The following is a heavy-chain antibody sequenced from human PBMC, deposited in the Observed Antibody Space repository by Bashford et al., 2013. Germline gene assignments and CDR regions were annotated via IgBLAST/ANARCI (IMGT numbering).Heavy chain of an antibody. J-gene: IGHJ4*02. D-gene: IGHD3-22*01. CDR1: GGSISSSNW. Sequence: SETLSLTCAVSGGSISSSNWWSWVRHAPRGRGLEWIGEIYHSGSTNYNPSLKSRVTISVDKSKNQFSLKLSSVTAADTAVYYCARDYYDSSWFLPFPLDYWGQGTLVTVSS. V-gene: IGHV4-4*02. CDR3: ARDYYDSSWFLPFPLDY. CDR2: IYHSGST.